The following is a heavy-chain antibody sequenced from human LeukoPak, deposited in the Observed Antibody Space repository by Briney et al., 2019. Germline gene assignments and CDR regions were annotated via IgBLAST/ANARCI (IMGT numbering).Heavy chain of an antibody. Sequence: SETLSLTCTVSGGSISSSSYYWGWIRQPPGKGLEWIGSIYYSGSTYYNPSLKSRVTISVDTSKNQFSLKLSSVTAADTAVYYCARERTVAEGPTDPDAFDIWGQGTMVTVSS. V-gene: IGHV4-39*07. J-gene: IGHJ3*02. CDR1: GGSISSSSYY. D-gene: IGHD6-19*01. CDR3: ARERTVAEGPTDPDAFDI. CDR2: IYYSGST.